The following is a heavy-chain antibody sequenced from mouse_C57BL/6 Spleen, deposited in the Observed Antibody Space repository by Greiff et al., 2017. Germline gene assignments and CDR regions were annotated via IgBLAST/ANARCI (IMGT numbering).Heavy chain of an antibody. CDR1: GYAFSSSW. J-gene: IGHJ4*01. CDR2: IYPGDGDT. Sequence: VQLQQSGPELVKPGASVKISCKASGYAFSSSWMNWVKQRPGKGLEWIGRIYPGDGDTNYNGKFKGKATLTADKSSSTAYMQLSSLTSEDAAVYFCARGGPYAMDNWGQGTSVTVSS. V-gene: IGHV1-82*01. CDR3: ARGGPYAMDN.